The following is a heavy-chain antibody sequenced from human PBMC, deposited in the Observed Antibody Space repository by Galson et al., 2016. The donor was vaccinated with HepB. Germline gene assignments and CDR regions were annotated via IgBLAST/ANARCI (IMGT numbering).Heavy chain of an antibody. J-gene: IGHJ6*02. V-gene: IGHV4-39*01. CDR3: AGHRDKGLPTYYYNGMDV. Sequence: EPLSLTCTVSGGSIITSQYYGGWIRQPPGKWLEWIGTIYYSGNTYYNPSLKSPVTISVAKSKHQLSLKVRTVTAADAAVYYCAGHRDKGLPTYYYNGMDVWGQGTSVTVSS. D-gene: IGHD4-11*01. CDR1: GGSIITSQYY. CDR2: IYYSGNT.